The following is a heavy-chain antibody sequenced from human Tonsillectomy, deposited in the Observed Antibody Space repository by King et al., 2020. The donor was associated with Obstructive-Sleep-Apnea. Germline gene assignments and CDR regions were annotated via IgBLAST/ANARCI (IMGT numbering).Heavy chain of an antibody. J-gene: IGHJ4*02. V-gene: IGHV4-31*03. CDR1: GGSISSGGYY. Sequence: VQLQESGPGLVKPSQTLSLTCIVSGGSISSGGYYWSWIRQHPGKGLEWIVYIYYSGSTYYNPSLQSRVTISVDTSKNQLSLNLSSVTAADTAVYYCARGGGGSGNYWGQGTLVTVSS. D-gene: IGHD3-10*01. CDR2: IYYSGST. CDR3: ARGGGGSGNY.